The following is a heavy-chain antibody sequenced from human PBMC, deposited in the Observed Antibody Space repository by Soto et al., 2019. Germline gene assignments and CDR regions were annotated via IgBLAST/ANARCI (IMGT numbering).Heavy chain of an antibody. CDR2: ISSRGDTT. D-gene: IGHD4-17*01. CDR3: AKDIPYGDFRPFDY. CDR1: GFTFINYA. V-gene: IGHV3-23*01. J-gene: IGHJ4*02. Sequence: EVQLLESGGGLRQPGGSLRLSCAASGFTFINYAMSWVRQAPGKGLEWVSSISSRGDTTYYADSVRGRFTISKDPSKDTLYLQMNSLRAEDTALYFCAKDIPYGDFRPFDYWGQGTLVTVSS.